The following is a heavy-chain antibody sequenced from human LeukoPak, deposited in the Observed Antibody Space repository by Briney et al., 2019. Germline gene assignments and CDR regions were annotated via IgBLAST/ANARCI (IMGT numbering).Heavy chain of an antibody. V-gene: IGHV3-23*01. Sequence: GGSLRLSCAASGFTFSYAMSWVRQAPGKGLEWVSAISGSGGVTYFADSVKGRFTISRDNSKNTLYLQMNSLRAEDTAVYYCARPYGDYHFDYWGQGTLVTVSS. CDR3: ARPYGDYHFDY. CDR2: ISGSGGVT. D-gene: IGHD4-17*01. CDR1: GFTFSYA. J-gene: IGHJ4*02.